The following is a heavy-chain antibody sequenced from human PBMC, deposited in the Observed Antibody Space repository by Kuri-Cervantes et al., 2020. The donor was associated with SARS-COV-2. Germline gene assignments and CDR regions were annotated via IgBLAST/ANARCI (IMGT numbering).Heavy chain of an antibody. Sequence: GQCMRLHCKGSGYNFTSYWIGWVRQMPGKGLEWMGTIYPGDSDTRYSPSFQGQVTISADKSISTAYLQWSSLKASDTAMYYCARRNNWNYGVDYWGQGTLVTVSS. D-gene: IGHD1-7*01. J-gene: IGHJ4*02. CDR2: IYPGDSDT. CDR1: GYNFTSYW. CDR3: ARRNNWNYGVDY. V-gene: IGHV5-51*01.